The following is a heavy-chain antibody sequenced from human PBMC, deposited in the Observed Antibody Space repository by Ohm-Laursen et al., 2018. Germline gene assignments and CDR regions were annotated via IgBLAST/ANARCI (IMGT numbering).Heavy chain of an antibody. J-gene: IGHJ4*02. D-gene: IGHD6-19*01. V-gene: IGHV4-34*01. CDR3: ARDQGAVAGY. Sequence: SETLSLTCAVYGGSFSGYYWGWIRQPPGKGLEWIGEINHSGSTNYNPSLKSRVTISVDTSKNQFSLKLDSVTAADTAMYYCARDQGAVAGYWGQGTLVTVSS. CDR2: INHSGST. CDR1: GGSFSGYY.